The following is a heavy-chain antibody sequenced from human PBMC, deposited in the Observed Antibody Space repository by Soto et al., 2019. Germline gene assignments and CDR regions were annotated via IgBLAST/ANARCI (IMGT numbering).Heavy chain of an antibody. J-gene: IGHJ4*02. V-gene: IGHV4-30-2*01. CDR3: AAGGGLPRYY. Sequence: QLQLQESGSGLVKPSQTLSLTCAVSGGSISSGGYSWSWIRQPPGKGLEWTGYIYHSGSTYYNPYIESRVTISVVRSKNQFSLKLSSVTAADTAVYYCAAGGGLPRYYWGQGTRVTVSS. CDR2: IYHSGST. D-gene: IGHD5-12*01. CDR1: GGSISSGGYS.